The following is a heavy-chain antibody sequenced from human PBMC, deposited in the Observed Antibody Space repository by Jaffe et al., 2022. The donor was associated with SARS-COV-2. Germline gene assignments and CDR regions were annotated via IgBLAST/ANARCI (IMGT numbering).Heavy chain of an antibody. CDR2: FDPEDGET. J-gene: IGHJ5*02. CDR1: GYTLTELS. CDR3: ATSGGVPEGVRYFDWPPGWFDP. D-gene: IGHD3-9*01. V-gene: IGHV1-24*01. Sequence: QVQLVQSGAEVKKPGASVKVSCKVSGYTLTELSMHWVRQAPGKGLEWMGGFDPEDGETIYAQKFQGRVTMTEDTSTDTAYMELSSLRSEDTAVYYCATSGGVPEGVRYFDWPPGWFDPWGQGTLVTVSS.